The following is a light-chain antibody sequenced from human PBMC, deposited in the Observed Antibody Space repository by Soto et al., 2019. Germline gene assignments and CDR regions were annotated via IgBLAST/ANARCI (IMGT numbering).Light chain of an antibody. J-gene: IGKJ5*01. CDR3: QQYHKWPPIT. Sequence: EFVLTPSPGTLSLSPGEIATLSCRASQSLTNSFIAWYQQRPGQAPRLLISGASTRATGIPARFSGSGSETEFTLTIRSLQSEDFGAYYCQQYHKWPPITCGQGTRREIK. CDR2: GAS. V-gene: IGKV3-15*01. CDR1: QSLTNS.